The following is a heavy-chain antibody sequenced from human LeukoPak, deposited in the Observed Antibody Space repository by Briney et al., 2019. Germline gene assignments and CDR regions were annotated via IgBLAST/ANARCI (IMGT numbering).Heavy chain of an antibody. Sequence: NASETLSLTCTVSGGSISSSSYYWSWIRQPPGKGLEWIGYIYYSGSTNYNPSLKSRVTISVDTSKNQFSLKLSSVTAADTAVYYCARSPYYYDSSGYYSYYFDYWGQGTLVTVSS. CDR3: ARSPYYYDSSGYYSYYFDY. CDR1: GGSISSSSYY. J-gene: IGHJ4*02. CDR2: IYYSGST. V-gene: IGHV4-61*01. D-gene: IGHD3-22*01.